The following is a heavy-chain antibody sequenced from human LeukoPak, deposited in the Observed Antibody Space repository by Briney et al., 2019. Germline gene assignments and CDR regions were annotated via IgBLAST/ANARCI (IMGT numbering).Heavy chain of an antibody. CDR1: GGSISSSSYY. CDR2: IYYSGST. V-gene: IGHV4-39*01. Sequence: SETLSLTCTVSGGSISSSSYYWGWIRQPPGKGLEWIGSIYYSGSTYYNPSLKSRVTISVDTSKNQFSLKLSSVTAADTAVYYCARPDDYQMDVWGKGTTVTVSS. J-gene: IGHJ6*03. CDR3: ARPDDYQMDV.